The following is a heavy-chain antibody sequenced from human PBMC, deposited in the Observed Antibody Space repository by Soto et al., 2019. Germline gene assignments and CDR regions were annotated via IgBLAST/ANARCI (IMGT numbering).Heavy chain of an antibody. Sequence: SVKVSFKASGGTFSSYAISWVRQAPGQGLEWMGGIIPIFGTANYAQKFQGRVTITADESTSTAYMELSSLRSEDTAVYYCARDRGELYYYDSSGYPQPRHYYYGMDVWGQGTTVTVSS. CDR2: IIPIFGTA. J-gene: IGHJ6*02. CDR3: ARDRGELYYYDSSGYPQPRHYYYGMDV. V-gene: IGHV1-69*13. D-gene: IGHD3-22*01. CDR1: GGTFSSYA.